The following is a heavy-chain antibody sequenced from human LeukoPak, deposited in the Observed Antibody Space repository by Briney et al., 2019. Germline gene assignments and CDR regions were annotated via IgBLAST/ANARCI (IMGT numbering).Heavy chain of an antibody. J-gene: IGHJ4*02. CDR2: ISGSGGST. Sequence: GGSLRLSCTASGFTFSNYAMSWVRQAAGKGLGWVSVISGSGGSTYNADSVKGRFTISRDNSKNTLYLQMNSLRAEDTAVYYCAKDVFELYDIYDHWGQGTLVTVSS. D-gene: IGHD3-9*01. V-gene: IGHV3-23*01. CDR1: GFTFSNYA. CDR3: AKDVFELYDIYDH.